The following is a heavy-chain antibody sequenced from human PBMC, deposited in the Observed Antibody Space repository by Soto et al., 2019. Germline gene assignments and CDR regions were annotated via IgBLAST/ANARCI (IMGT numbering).Heavy chain of an antibody. CDR1: GGTFSSYA. CDR2: IIPIFGTA. J-gene: IGHJ4*02. V-gene: IGHV1-69*13. D-gene: IGHD5-12*01. Sequence: GASVKVSCKASGGTFSSYAISWVRQAPGQGLEWMGGIIPIFGTANYAQKFQGRVTITADESTSTAYMELSSLRSEDTAVYYCARDFEEYQLLSGYSGYGRGVFDYWGQGTLVTVSS. CDR3: ARDFEEYQLLSGYSGYGRGVFDY.